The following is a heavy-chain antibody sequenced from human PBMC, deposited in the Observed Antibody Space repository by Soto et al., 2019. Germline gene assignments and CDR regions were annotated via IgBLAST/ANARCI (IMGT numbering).Heavy chain of an antibody. CDR2: INPNSGGT. J-gene: IGHJ6*02. V-gene: IGHV1-2*04. CDR3: ARGRYCSSTSCYGAYYGMDV. CDR1: GYTFTGYY. Sequence: ASVKVSCKASGYTFTGYYMHWVRQAPGQGLEWMGWINPNSGGTNYAQKFQGWVTMTRDTSISTAYMELSRLRSDDTAVYYCARGRYCSSTSCYGAYYGMDVWGQGTTVTSP. D-gene: IGHD2-2*01.